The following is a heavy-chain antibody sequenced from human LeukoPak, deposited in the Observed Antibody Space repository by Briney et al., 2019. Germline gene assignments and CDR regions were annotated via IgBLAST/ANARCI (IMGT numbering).Heavy chain of an antibody. J-gene: IGHJ3*02. Sequence: GGSLRLSCAASGFTFSTYAMHWVRQAPGKGLEWVAVISYDGSNKYYADSVKGRFTISRDNSKNTLYLQVNSLRAEDTAVYYCARGHRLGATRGWGYAFDIWGQGTMVTVSS. CDR3: ARGHRLGATRGWGYAFDI. D-gene: IGHD1-26*01. CDR1: GFTFSTYA. CDR2: ISYDGSNK. V-gene: IGHV3-30-3*01.